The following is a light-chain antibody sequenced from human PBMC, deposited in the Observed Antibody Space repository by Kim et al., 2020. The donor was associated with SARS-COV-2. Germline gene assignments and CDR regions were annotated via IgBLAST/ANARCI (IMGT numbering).Light chain of an antibody. CDR2: AEP. J-gene: IGKJ1*01. CDR3: QQYYSYPWT. V-gene: IGKV1-8*01. Sequence: ASTGDRVTITCRASQDIGSYLAWYQQKPGKAPKRLIYAEPTLQSGVPSRFSGTGSGTDFTLTISCLQSEDFATYYCQQYYSYPWTFGQGTKVDIK. CDR1: QDIGSY.